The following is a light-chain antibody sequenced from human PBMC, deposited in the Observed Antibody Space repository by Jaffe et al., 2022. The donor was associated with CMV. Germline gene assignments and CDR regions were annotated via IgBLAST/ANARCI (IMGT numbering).Light chain of an antibody. V-gene: IGLV6-57*04. CDR3: QSYDNPIRV. CDR2: DDN. Sequence: NFMLTQPHSVSESPGKTVTISCTRSSGNIASNYVQWYQQRPGSAPTTVIYDDNQRPSGVPDRFSGSIDSSSNSASLTISGLMTEDEADYYCQSYDNPIRVFGGGTKLTVL. J-gene: IGLJ3*02. CDR1: SGNIASNY.